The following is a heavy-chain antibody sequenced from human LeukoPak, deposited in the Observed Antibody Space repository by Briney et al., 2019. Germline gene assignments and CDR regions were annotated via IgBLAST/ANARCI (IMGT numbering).Heavy chain of an antibody. CDR2: SGST. CDR1: GGSMSSSSYY. CDR3: GRINCNGGSCYSIDY. V-gene: IGHV4-39*01. Sequence: SETLSLTCTVSGGSMSSSSYYWGWIRQPPGKGLEWIGSSGSTYYNPSLKSRVTISADTSKNQFSLKLTSVTAADTAVYYCGRINCNGGSCYSIDYWGQGTLVTVSS. J-gene: IGHJ4*02. D-gene: IGHD2-15*01.